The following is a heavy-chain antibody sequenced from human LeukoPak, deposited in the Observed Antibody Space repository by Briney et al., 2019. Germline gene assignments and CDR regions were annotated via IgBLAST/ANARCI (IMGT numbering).Heavy chain of an antibody. Sequence: GGSLRLSCAASGSTFSSYSMNWVRQAPGKGLEWVSSISSSSSYIYYADSVKGRFTISRDNAKNSLYLQMNSLRAEDTAVYYCASILTDYGGFDYWGQGTLVTVSS. CDR3: ASILTDYGGFDY. V-gene: IGHV3-21*01. CDR1: GSTFSSYS. CDR2: ISSSSSYI. J-gene: IGHJ4*02. D-gene: IGHD4/OR15-4a*01.